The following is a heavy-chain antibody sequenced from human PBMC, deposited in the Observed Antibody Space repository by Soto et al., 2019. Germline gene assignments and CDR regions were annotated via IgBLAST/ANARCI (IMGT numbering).Heavy chain of an antibody. CDR3: AREPNYFDY. V-gene: IGHV1-18*01. J-gene: IGHJ4*02. CDR1: GYTLTSYG. Sequence: GASVNVSCKASGYTLTSYGISWVRQAPGQGLEWMGWISAYNGNTHYAQNLQGRVTMTTDTSTSTAYMELRSLRSDDTAVYYCAREPNYFDYWGQGTLVTVSS. CDR2: ISAYNGNT.